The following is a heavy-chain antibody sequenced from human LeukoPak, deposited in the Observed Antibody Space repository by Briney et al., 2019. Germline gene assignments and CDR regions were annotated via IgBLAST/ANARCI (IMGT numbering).Heavy chain of an antibody. D-gene: IGHD3-3*01. V-gene: IGHV1-3*03. CDR1: GYTFTSYA. J-gene: IGHJ4*02. CDR3: ARGTYYDFWSGYQPFDY. CDR2: INAGNGNT. Sequence: ASVKVSCKASGYTFTSYAMHWVRQAPGQRLEWMGWINAGNGNTKYSQEFQGRVTITRDTSASTAYVELSSLRSEDMAVYYCARGTYYDFWSGYQPFDYWGQGTLVNVSS.